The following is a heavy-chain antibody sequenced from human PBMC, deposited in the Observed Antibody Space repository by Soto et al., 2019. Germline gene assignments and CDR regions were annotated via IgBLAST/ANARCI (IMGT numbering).Heavy chain of an antibody. CDR3: AKHSKVTTHLYYYYYGLDV. CDR2: ISGRGGST. J-gene: IGHJ6*02. V-gene: IGHV3-23*01. CDR1: GFSFSSFA. Sequence: PGGSLRLSCAASGFSFSSFAMSWVRQAPDKGLEWVSAISGRGGSTYYADSVKGRFTISRDNSKNMLFLQMNSLRAEDTALYYCAKHSKVTTHLYYYYYGLDVWGQGTTVTVSS. D-gene: IGHD4-17*01.